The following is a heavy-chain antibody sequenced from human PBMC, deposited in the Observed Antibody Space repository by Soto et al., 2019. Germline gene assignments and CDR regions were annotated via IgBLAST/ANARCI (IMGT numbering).Heavy chain of an antibody. Sequence: QVQLVQSGAEVRKPGASVKVSCKASGYTFTNYGISWVRQAPGQGLEWMGWISAYNGDTNYAQKVQGRFTMTTDTSTSTAYMELRSLRSDDTAMYYCARDSLGTETTAWLDPWGQGTLVTVSS. J-gene: IGHJ5*02. CDR3: ARDSLGTETTAWLDP. V-gene: IGHV1-18*04. D-gene: IGHD1-1*01. CDR2: ISAYNGDT. CDR1: GYTFTNYG.